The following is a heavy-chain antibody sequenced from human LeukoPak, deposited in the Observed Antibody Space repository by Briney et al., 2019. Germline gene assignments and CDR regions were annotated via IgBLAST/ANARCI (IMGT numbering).Heavy chain of an antibody. D-gene: IGHD1-7*01. Sequence: SETLSLTCTVSGGSISSSSYYWGWIRQPPGKGLEWIGYIYYSGSTYYNPSLKSRVTISVDTSKNQFSLKLSSVTAADTAVYYCARDLTGTSYFDHWGQGTLVTVSS. CDR3: ARDLTGTSYFDH. CDR2: IYYSGST. J-gene: IGHJ4*02. CDR1: GGSISSSSYY. V-gene: IGHV4-31*03.